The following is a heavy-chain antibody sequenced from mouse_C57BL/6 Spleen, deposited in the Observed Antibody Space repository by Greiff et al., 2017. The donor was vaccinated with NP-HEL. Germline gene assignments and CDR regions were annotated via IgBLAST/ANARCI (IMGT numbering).Heavy chain of an antibody. D-gene: IGHD1-1*01. CDR2: INYDGSST. CDR1: GFTFSDYY. J-gene: IGHJ1*03. V-gene: IGHV5-16*01. CDR3: ARDLDYYGSDWYFDV. Sequence: DVHLVESEGGLVQPGSSMKLSCTASGFTFSDYYMAWVRQVPEKGLEWVANINYDGSSTYYLDSLKSRFIISRDNAKNILYLQMSSLKSEDTATYYCARDLDYYGSDWYFDVWGTGTTVTVSS.